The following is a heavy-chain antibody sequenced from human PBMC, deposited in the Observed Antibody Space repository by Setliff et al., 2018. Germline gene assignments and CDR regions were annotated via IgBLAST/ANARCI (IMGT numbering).Heavy chain of an antibody. V-gene: IGHV3-7*01. CDR2: IKQDGSEK. Sequence: ETLSLTCAVYGGSFSGYYWSWIRQAPGKGLEWVANIKQDGSEKYYVDSVKGRFSIPRDNAKNPLYLQMNSLRAEDTAVYYCARDGGEYWGQGTLVTVSS. J-gene: IGHJ4*02. CDR3: ARDGGEY. D-gene: IGHD3-16*01. CDR1: GGSFSGYY.